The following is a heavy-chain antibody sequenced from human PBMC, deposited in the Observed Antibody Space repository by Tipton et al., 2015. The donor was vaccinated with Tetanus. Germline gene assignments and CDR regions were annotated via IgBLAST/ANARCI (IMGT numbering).Heavy chain of an antibody. V-gene: IGHV3-33*01. J-gene: IGHJ4*01. Sequence: SLRLSCAASGFTFSSNAMHWVRQAPGKGLEWVAVIWFDGSQEKYADSVKGRFTISRDNSNSTLYLHMNSPRAGDTATYYCARDSSQGLIDFWSGFHDQIDYWGHGTLVTVSS. CDR1: GFTFSSNA. CDR2: IWFDGSQE. D-gene: IGHD3-3*01. CDR3: ARDSSQGLIDFWSGFHDQIDY.